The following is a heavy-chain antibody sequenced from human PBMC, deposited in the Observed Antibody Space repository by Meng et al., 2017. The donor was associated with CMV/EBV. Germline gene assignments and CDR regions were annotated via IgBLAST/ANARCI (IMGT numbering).Heavy chain of an antibody. CDR3: AADPMIVVVITTVRVFDY. V-gene: IGHV1-58*01. J-gene: IGHJ4*02. D-gene: IGHD3-22*01. CDR1: GFTFTSSA. Sequence: SVKVSCKASGFTFTSSAVQWVRQARGQRLEWIGWIVVGSGNTNYAQKFQERVTITRDMSTSTAYMELSSLRSEDTAVYYCAADPMIVVVITTVRVFDYWGQGTLVIVSS. CDR2: IVVGSGNT.